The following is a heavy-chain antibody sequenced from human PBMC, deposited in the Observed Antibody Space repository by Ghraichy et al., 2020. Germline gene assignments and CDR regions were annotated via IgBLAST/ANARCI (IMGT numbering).Heavy chain of an antibody. V-gene: IGHV3-7*03. CDR1: GFVFRSYW. J-gene: IGHJ4*02. Sequence: GSLRLSCAGSGFVFRSYWMTWVRQTPGKGLEWVANINQDGSEENYVDSVKGRFTISRDNAQNSLYLQMNSLRVEDTALYYCARDRAMDDYWGQGTLVTVSS. CDR3: ARDRAMDDY. D-gene: IGHD5-18*01. CDR2: INQDGSEE.